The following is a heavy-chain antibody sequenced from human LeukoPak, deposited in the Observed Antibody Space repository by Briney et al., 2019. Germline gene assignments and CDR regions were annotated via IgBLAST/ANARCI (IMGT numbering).Heavy chain of an antibody. Sequence: GGSLRLSCAASGFTFSSYWMSWVRQAPGKGLQWVANINQDGSEKYYVDPVKGRFTISRDNAKNSLYLQMKSLRTEDTAVYYCARYGALDYWGQGTLVTVSS. D-gene: IGHD4-17*01. CDR2: INQDGSEK. CDR1: GFTFSSYW. V-gene: IGHV3-7*04. J-gene: IGHJ4*02. CDR3: ARYGALDY.